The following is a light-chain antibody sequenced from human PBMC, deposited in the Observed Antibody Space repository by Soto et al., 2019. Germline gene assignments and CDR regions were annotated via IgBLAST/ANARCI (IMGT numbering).Light chain of an antibody. Sequence: QSVLTQPASVSGSPGQAITISCTGTSSDVGAYNYVSWYQQHPGKAPKLMIYEVSNRPSGVSNRFSGSKSGNTASLTISGLQTEDEAEYYCSSYTSRSTVVFGGGTKLTVL. CDR2: EVS. J-gene: IGLJ2*01. CDR3: SSYTSRSTVV. V-gene: IGLV2-14*01. CDR1: SSDVGAYNY.